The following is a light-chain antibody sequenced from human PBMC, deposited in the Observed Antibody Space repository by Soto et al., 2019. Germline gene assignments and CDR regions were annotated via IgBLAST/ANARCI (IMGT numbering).Light chain of an antibody. CDR1: QSISSW. CDR3: QQYNSYWT. J-gene: IGKJ1*01. CDR2: DAS. V-gene: IGKV1-5*01. Sequence: DIQMTQSPSTLSASVGDRVTITCRASQSISSWLAWYQQKPGKAPKLLIYDASSLESGVPSRFSGSVSGTEFTLTIISLQPDDFATYYCQQYNSYWTFGQGTKVEIK.